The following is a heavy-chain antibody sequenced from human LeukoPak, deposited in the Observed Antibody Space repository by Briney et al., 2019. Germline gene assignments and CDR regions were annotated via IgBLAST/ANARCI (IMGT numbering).Heavy chain of an antibody. J-gene: IGHJ4*02. CDR2: IIPIFGTA. Sequence: ASVKVSCKASGYTFTGYYMHWVRQAPGQGLEWMGGIIPIFGTANYAQKFQGRVTITADESTSTAYMELSSLRSEDTAVYYCAREAAAGPYFDYWGQGTLVTVSS. CDR1: GYTFTGYY. CDR3: AREAAAGPYFDY. V-gene: IGHV1-69*13. D-gene: IGHD6-13*01.